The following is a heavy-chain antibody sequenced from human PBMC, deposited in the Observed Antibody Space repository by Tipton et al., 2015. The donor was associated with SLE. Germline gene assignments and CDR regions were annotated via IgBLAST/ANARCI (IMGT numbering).Heavy chain of an antibody. Sequence: TLSLTCTVSGGSISSGSYYWSWIRQPAGKGLEWIGHIYSSGSPNYNPSLKSRVTISVDTSKNQFSLKLSSVTAADTAVYYCARSLLWEGYYFDYWGQGTLVTVSS. D-gene: IGHD2-21*01. J-gene: IGHJ4*02. CDR2: IYSSGSP. V-gene: IGHV4-61*09. CDR3: ARSLLWEGYYFDY. CDR1: GGSISSGSYY.